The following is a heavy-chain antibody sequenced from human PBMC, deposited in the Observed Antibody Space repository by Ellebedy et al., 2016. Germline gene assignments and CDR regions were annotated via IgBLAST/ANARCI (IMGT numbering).Heavy chain of an antibody. Sequence: SETLSLXCTVSGGSISSYYWSWIRQPPGKGLEWIGYIYYSGSTNYNPSLKSRVTISVDTSKNQFSLKLSSVTAADTAVYYCARRGYSGYDTDYYGMDVWGQGTTVTVSS. J-gene: IGHJ6*02. D-gene: IGHD5-12*01. CDR2: IYYSGST. CDR3: ARRGYSGYDTDYYGMDV. V-gene: IGHV4-59*01. CDR1: GGSISSYY.